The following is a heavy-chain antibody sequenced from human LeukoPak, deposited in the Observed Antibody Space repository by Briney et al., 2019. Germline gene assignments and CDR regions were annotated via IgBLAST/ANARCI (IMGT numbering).Heavy chain of an antibody. CDR3: ARGIVATRSWFDP. CDR2: IIPIFGTA. D-gene: IGHD5-12*01. Sequence: ASVKVSCKASGGTFSSYAISWVRQAPGQGLEWMGGIIPIFGTANYAQKFQGRVTMTEDTSTDTAYMELSSLRSEDTAVYYCARGIVATRSWFDPWGQGTLVTVSS. CDR1: GGTFSSYA. V-gene: IGHV1-69*06. J-gene: IGHJ5*02.